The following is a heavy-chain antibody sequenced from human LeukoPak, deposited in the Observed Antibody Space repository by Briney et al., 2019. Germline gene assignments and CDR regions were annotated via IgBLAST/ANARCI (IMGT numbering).Heavy chain of an antibody. J-gene: IGHJ3*02. Sequence: GGSLTLSCAASGFSFSSYGMSWFRQAPGKGLEWVSAISGSGGSTNYADSVKGRFTLSRDNSKNTLYLQMNSLRAEDTAVYYCAKGAHYGANAFDIWGQGTMVTVS. CDR2: ISGSGGST. V-gene: IGHV3-23*01. CDR3: AKGAHYGANAFDI. D-gene: IGHD4-17*01. CDR1: GFSFSSYG.